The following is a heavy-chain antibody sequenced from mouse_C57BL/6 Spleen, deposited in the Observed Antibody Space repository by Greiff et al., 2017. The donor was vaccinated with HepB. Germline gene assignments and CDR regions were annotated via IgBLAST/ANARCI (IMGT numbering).Heavy chain of an antibody. CDR2: IDPSDSYT. V-gene: IGHV1-69*01. CDR3: ARGLYGNYVLYAMDY. D-gene: IGHD2-1*01. Sequence: QVQLQQPGAELVMPGASVKLSCKASGYTFTSYWLHWVKQRPGQGLEWIGEIDPSDSYTNYNQKFKGKSTLTVDKSSSTAYMQLSSLTSEDSAVYYCARGLYGNYVLYAMDYWGQGTSVTVSS. J-gene: IGHJ4*01. CDR1: GYTFTSYW.